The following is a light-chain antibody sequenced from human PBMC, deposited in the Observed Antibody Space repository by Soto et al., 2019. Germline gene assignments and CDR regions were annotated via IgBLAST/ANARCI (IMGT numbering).Light chain of an antibody. V-gene: IGKV3-20*01. Sequence: EIVLTQSPGTLSLSPGERATLSCRASQSVRSGFLAWYQQKPGQAPSLLIYGTSTRATGTPDRFSGSGSGTDFTLSISRLEPEDFAVYYCQQFKTYPIVFGQGTRLESK. J-gene: IGKJ5*01. CDR2: GTS. CDR3: QQFKTYPIV. CDR1: QSVRSGF.